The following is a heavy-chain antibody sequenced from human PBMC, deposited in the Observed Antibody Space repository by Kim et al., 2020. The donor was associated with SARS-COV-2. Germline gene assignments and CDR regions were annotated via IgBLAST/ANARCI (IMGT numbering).Heavy chain of an antibody. CDR1: GFTFTDYA. V-gene: IGHV3-30*04. Sequence: GGSLRLSCAASGFTFTDYAMHWVRQAPGKGLEWVAVISYDGSNKYYADSVKGRFTISRDNSKNTLYLQMNSLRAEDTAVYYCVRDSDFYGSGSYSLAFDPWGQGTLVTVSS. J-gene: IGHJ5*02. CDR3: VRDSDFYGSGSYSLAFDP. CDR2: ISYDGSNK. D-gene: IGHD3-10*01.